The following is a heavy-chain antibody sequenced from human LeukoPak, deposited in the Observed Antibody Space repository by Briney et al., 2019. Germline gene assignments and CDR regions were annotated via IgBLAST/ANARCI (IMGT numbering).Heavy chain of an antibody. V-gene: IGHV4-61*02. J-gene: IGHJ5*02. CDR2: IYTSGST. CDR1: VGTISSSRYD. Sequence: PSETLCLTCTVSVGTISSSRYDWSWIRQPAGKGLELIGRIYTSGSTNYNPSLKSRVTISVHTSKNQFSLKLSSVTAADTAVYYCARDLPMPDSWFDPWGQGTLVTVSS. D-gene: IGHD1-14*01. CDR3: ARDLPMPDSWFDP.